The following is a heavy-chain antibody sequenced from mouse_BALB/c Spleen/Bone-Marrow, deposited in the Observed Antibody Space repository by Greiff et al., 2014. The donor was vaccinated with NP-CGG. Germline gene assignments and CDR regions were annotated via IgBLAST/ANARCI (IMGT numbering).Heavy chain of an antibody. Sequence: QVQLQQSGPELVRPGVSVKISCKGSGYTFTDYATHWVKQSHAKSLEWIGVISTYSCNTNYNQKFKGKATMTVDKSSSTAYMELARLTSEDSAIYYCARGIYYDSTWFAYWGQGTLVTVSA. CDR1: GYTFTDYA. CDR2: ISTYSCNT. D-gene: IGHD2-4*01. J-gene: IGHJ3*01. V-gene: IGHV1-67*01. CDR3: ARGIYYDSTWFAY.